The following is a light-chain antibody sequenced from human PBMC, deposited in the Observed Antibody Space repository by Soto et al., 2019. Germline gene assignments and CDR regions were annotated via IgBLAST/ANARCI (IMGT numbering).Light chain of an antibody. CDR2: AAS. CDR1: QGISSY. Sequence: DIQLTQSPSFLSASVGDRVTITCRASQGISSYLAWYQQKPGKAPKLLIYAASTLQSGVPSRFSGSGSGTEFTLTISSLQPEDFATYYCQQYNSYSQTFGQGTKVDIK. J-gene: IGKJ1*01. CDR3: QQYNSYSQT. V-gene: IGKV1-9*01.